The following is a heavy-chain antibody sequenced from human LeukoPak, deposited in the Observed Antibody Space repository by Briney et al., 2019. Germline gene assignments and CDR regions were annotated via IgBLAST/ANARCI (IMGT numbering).Heavy chain of an antibody. CDR2: IYYSGTT. J-gene: IGHJ6*03. CDR1: GGLISISTYY. CDR3: ARVRAIFGVGRYYMDV. V-gene: IGHV4-39*07. D-gene: IGHD3-3*01. Sequence: SETLSLTCTVSGGLISISTYYWGWIRQPPGKGLEWIGSIYYSGTTHYNPSLKSRVTISVDTSKNQFSLKLSSVTAADTAVYYCARVRAIFGVGRYYMDVWGKGTTVTVSS.